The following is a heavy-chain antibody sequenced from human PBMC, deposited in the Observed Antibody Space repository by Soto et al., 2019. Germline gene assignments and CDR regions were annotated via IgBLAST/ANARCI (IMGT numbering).Heavy chain of an antibody. CDR1: VFTFSSYA. CDR2: INGSGGST. V-gene: IGHV3-23*01. CDR3: AKAGGFWSGYYQIDY. J-gene: IGHJ4*02. Sequence: GWSLRLSCASSVFTFSSYAMSWVRQAPGKGLEWVSAINGSGGSTYYADSVKGRFTISRDNSKNTLYLQMNSLRAEDTAVYYCAKAGGFWSGYYQIDYWGQRTLVTVSS. D-gene: IGHD3-3*01.